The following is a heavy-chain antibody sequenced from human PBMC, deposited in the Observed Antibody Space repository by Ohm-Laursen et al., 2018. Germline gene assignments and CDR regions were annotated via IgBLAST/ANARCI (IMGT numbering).Heavy chain of an antibody. CDR2: IYWNDNK. CDR1: GFSLSTGGLG. D-gene: IGHD4-11*01. CDR3: AHRLARNGWFDP. J-gene: IGHJ5*02. Sequence: TQTLTLTCTFSGFSLSTGGLGVGWIRQPPGKAPEWLAVIYWNDNKRYSPSLKSRLTITKDTSKNQVVLTMTNMDPVDTATYYCAHRLARNGWFDPWGQGALVTVSS. V-gene: IGHV2-5*01.